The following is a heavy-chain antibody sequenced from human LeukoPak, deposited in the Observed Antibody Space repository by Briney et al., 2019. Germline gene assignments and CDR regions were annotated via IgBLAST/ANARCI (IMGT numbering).Heavy chain of an antibody. D-gene: IGHD6-13*01. CDR2: IYHSGST. CDR3: ARDRQQLGYFDY. V-gene: IGHV4-30-2*01. CDR1: GGSISSGGYS. J-gene: IGHJ4*02. Sequence: PSETLSLTCAVSGGSISSGGYSWSWLRQPPGKGLEWIGYIYHSGSTYYNPSLKSRVTISVDRSKNQFSLKLSSVTAADTAVYYCARDRQQLGYFDYWGQGTLVTVSS.